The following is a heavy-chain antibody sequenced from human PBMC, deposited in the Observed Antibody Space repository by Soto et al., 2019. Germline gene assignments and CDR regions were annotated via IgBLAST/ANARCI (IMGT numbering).Heavy chain of an antibody. Sequence: PSETLSLTCAVYGGSFSGYYWSWIRQPPGKGLEWIGEINHSGSTNYNPSLKSRVTISVDTSKNQFSLKLSSVTAADTAVYYCARGRGYDFWSGYYSNWFDPWGQGTLVT. D-gene: IGHD3-3*01. CDR2: INHSGST. CDR1: GGSFSGYY. CDR3: ARGRGYDFWSGYYSNWFDP. V-gene: IGHV4-34*01. J-gene: IGHJ5*02.